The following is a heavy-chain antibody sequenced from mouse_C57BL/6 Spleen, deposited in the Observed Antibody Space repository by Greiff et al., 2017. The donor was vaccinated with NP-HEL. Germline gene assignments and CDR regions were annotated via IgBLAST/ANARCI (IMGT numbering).Heavy chain of an antibody. J-gene: IGHJ4*01. D-gene: IGHD2-3*01. Sequence: QVQLQQSGAELVRPGASVTLSCKASGYTFTDYEMHWVKQTPVHGLEWIGAIDPETGGTAYNQKFKGKAILTADKSSSTAYMELRSLTSEDSAVYYCTREGGNYDGYYYYAMDYWGQGTSVTVSS. CDR3: TREGGNYDGYYYYAMDY. V-gene: IGHV1-15*01. CDR2: IDPETGGT. CDR1: GYTFTDYE.